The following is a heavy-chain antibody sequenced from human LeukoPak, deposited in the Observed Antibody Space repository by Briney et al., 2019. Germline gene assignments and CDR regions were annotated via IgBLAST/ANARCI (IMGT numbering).Heavy chain of an antibody. Sequence: SETLSLTCAVYGGSFSGYYWSWIRQPRGKGLEWIGEMNHSGSTNYNPSLKSRVTISVDTSKNQFSLKLSSVTAADTAVYYCARDTRSYDTSGYYYFDYWGQGALVTVSS. V-gene: IGHV4-34*01. CDR2: MNHSGST. CDR1: GGSFSGYY. CDR3: ARDTRSYDTSGYYYFDY. D-gene: IGHD3-22*01. J-gene: IGHJ4*02.